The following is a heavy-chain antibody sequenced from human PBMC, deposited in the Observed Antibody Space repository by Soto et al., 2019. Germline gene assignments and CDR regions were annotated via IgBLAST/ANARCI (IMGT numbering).Heavy chain of an antibody. CDR1: GGTFSSYA. D-gene: IGHD3-22*01. V-gene: IGHV1-69*01. CDR2: IIPIFGTA. Sequence: QVQLVQSGAEVKKPGSSVKVSCKASGGTFSSYAISWVRQAPGQGLEWMGGIIPIFGTANYAQKFQGRVTITADESTSTAYMELSSLRSEDTAVYYSATEIYYYDSSGYYPDYWGQGTLVTVSS. J-gene: IGHJ4*02. CDR3: ATEIYYYDSSGYYPDY.